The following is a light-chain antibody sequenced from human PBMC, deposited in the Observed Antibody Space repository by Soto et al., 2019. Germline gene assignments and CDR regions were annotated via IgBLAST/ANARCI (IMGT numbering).Light chain of an antibody. CDR3: CSYAGVSTFV. V-gene: IGLV2-23*02. CDR2: EVT. Sequence: QSALTQPASVSGSPGQSITISCTGTSSDVGSYDLVSWYQQHPGKAPRLIIYEVTKRPSWVSNRFSGSKSGSTASLTFSGLQAEDEADYFCCSYAGVSTFVFGTGTKLTVL. CDR1: SSDVGSYDL. J-gene: IGLJ1*01.